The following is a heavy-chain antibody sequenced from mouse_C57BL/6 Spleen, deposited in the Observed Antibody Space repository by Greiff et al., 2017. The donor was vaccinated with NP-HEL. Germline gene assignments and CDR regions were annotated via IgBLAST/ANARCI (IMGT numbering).Heavy chain of an antibody. CDR2: INPNNGGT. CDR3: ARSWDY. CDR1: GYTFTDYY. Sequence: EVQLQQSGPELVKPGASVKISCKASGYTFTDYYMNWVKQSHGKSLEWIGDINPNNGGTSYNQKFKGKATLTVDKSSSTAYMELRSLTSEDSAVYYCARSWDYWGQGTSVTVSS. V-gene: IGHV1-26*01. J-gene: IGHJ4*01.